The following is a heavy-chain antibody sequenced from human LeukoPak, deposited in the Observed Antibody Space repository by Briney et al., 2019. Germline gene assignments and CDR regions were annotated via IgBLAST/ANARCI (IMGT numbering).Heavy chain of an antibody. D-gene: IGHD3-9*01. CDR2: MNPNSGNT. CDR3: ARATQYYDILTGYYSYYGMDV. Sequence: ASVKVSCKASGYTFTSYDINWVRQATGQGLEWMGWMNPNSGNTGYAQKFQGRVTMTRNTSISTAYMELSRLRSDDTAVYYCARATQYYDILTGYYSYYGMDVWGQRTTVTISS. J-gene: IGHJ6*02. CDR1: GYTFTSYD. V-gene: IGHV1-8*01.